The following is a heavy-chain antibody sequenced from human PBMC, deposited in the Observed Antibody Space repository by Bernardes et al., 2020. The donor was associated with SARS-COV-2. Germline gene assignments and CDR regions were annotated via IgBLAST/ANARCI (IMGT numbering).Heavy chain of an antibody. CDR2: IYYSGST. Sequence: SETLSLTCTVSGASVTGYYWSWIRQPPGKGLEWIGYIYYSGSTNYNPSLKSRVTISVDTSKNQLSLSLSSVTAADTAVYYCARVTPYSCVDYWGQGALVTVSS. CDR1: GASVTGYY. CDR3: ARVTPYSCVDY. V-gene: IGHV4-59*02. J-gene: IGHJ4*02. D-gene: IGHD5-18*01.